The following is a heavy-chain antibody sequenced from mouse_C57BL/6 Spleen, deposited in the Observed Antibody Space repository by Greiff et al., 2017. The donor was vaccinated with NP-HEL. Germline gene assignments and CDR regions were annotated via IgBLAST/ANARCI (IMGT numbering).Heavy chain of an antibody. J-gene: IGHJ2*01. CDR3: AHYDGY. V-gene: IGHV1-59*01. Sequence: VQLQQPGAELVRPGTSVKLSCKASGYTFTSYWMHWVKQRPGQGLEWIGVIDPSDSYTNYNQKFKGKATLTVDTSSSTAYMQLSSLTSEDSAVYYCAHYDGYWGQGTTLTVSS. CDR1: GYTFTSYW. CDR2: IDPSDSYT. D-gene: IGHD2-3*01.